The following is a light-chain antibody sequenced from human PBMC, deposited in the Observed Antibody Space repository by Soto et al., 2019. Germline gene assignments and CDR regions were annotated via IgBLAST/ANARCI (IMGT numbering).Light chain of an antibody. Sequence: DIQMTQSPSTLSASVGDRVTITCRASRNITFWLAWYQQKPGKAPKVLIYEASNLESGVPSRFSGSGSGTEFTLTISSLQPDDFATYDCQEYSRDFGGGTKVEIK. CDR1: RNITFW. CDR3: QEYSRD. CDR2: EAS. V-gene: IGKV1-5*01. J-gene: IGKJ4*01.